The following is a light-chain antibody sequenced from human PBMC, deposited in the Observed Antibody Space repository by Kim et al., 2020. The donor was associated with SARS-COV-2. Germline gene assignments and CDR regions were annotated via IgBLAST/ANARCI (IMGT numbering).Light chain of an antibody. V-gene: IGLV2-23*01. CDR2: EGN. CDR1: RGDVGAYNL. CDR3: CSYAGYNTWV. Sequence: GQSITISSTGTRGDVGAYNLVSWYQQYPGKGPKLIIYEGNKRPSDVSNRFSGSKSGNWASLTISGLQAEDEADYYCCSYAGYNTWVFGGGTQLTVL. J-gene: IGLJ3*02.